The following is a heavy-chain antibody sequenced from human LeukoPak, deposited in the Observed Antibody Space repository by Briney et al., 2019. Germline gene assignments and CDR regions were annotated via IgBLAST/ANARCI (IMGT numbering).Heavy chain of an antibody. D-gene: IGHD3-3*01. CDR2: ISSNGGST. V-gene: IGHV3-64*01. CDR1: GFTFSSYA. CDR3: AGGYDLWSGLRYIYV. J-gene: IGHJ6*03. Sequence: GGSLRLSCAASGFTFSSYAMLWVRQAPGKGLEYGSAISSNGGSTYYANSVKGRFTISRDNSKNTLYLHMGSLRAEDMAVYYFAGGYDLWSGLRYIYVCGEGTTFTVS.